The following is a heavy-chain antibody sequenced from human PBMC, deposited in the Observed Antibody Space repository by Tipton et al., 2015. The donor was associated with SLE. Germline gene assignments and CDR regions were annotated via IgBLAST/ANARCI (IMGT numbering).Heavy chain of an antibody. CDR2: INHSGST. CDR1: GGSISSSSYY. V-gene: IGHV4-39*07. CDR3: ARGRGGSGSYYRGDYFDY. J-gene: IGHJ4*02. D-gene: IGHD3-10*01. Sequence: TLSLTCTVSGGSISSSSYYWGWIRQPPGKGLEWIGEINHSGSTNYNPSLKSRVTISVDTSKNQFSLKLSSVTAADTAVYYCARGRGGSGSYYRGDYFDYWGQGTLVTVSS.